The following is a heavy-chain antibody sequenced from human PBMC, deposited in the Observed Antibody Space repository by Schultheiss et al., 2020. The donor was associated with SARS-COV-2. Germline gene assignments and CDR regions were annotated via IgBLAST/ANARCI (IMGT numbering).Heavy chain of an antibody. Sequence: WIRQPPGKGLEWVGRIKSKTDGGTTDYAAPVKGRFTISRDDSKNTLYLQMNSLRAEDTAVYYCASRIAARLDYWGQGTLVTVSS. CDR3: ASRIAARLDY. J-gene: IGHJ4*02. D-gene: IGHD6-6*01. CDR2: IKSKTDGGTT. V-gene: IGHV3-15*01.